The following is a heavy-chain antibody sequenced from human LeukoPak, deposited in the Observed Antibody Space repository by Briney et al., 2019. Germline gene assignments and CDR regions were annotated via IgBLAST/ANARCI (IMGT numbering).Heavy chain of an antibody. V-gene: IGHV3-23*01. J-gene: IGHJ4*02. CDR3: AKDGGYGSGSYDPDY. Sequence: PGGSLRLSCAASGFTFSSYAMNWVRQAPGKGLEWVSSISGGAGGAAYADSVKGRFTMSRDNSKNTLYLQMNSLRAEDTAVYYCAKDGGYGSGSYDPDYWGQGTLVTVSS. CDR2: ISGGAGGA. CDR1: GFTFSSYA. D-gene: IGHD3-10*01.